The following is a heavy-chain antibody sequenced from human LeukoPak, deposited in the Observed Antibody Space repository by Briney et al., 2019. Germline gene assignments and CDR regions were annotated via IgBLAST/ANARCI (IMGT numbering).Heavy chain of an antibody. Sequence: PSETLSLTCTVSGGSISSYYWSWIRQPPGKGLEWIGYIYYSGSTYYNPSLKSRVTIPVDTSKNQFSLKLSSVTAADTAVYYCPGRGRHYYDSSGYVGMDVWGQGTTVTVSS. CDR3: PGRGRHYYDSSGYVGMDV. D-gene: IGHD3-22*01. CDR1: GGSISSYY. J-gene: IGHJ6*02. CDR2: IYYSGST. V-gene: IGHV4-59*01.